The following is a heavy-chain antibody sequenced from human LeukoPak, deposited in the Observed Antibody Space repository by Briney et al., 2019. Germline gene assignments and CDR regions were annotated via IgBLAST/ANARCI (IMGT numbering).Heavy chain of an antibody. J-gene: IGHJ4*02. CDR2: IYHSGST. CDR3: ARVTGTTQGDYFDY. Sequence: SETLSLTCTVSGGSISSGYYYWSWIRQPPGKGLEYIGYIYHSGSTYYNPSLKSRVTISVDRSKNQFSLKLSSVTAADTAVYYCARVTGTTQGDYFDYWGQGTLVTVSS. V-gene: IGHV4-30-2*01. D-gene: IGHD1-7*01. CDR1: GGSISSGYYY.